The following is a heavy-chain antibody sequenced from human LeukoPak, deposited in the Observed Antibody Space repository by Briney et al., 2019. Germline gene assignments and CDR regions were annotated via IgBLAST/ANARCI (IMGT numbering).Heavy chain of an antibody. V-gene: IGHV3-21*06. J-gene: IGHJ4*02. CDR1: GFNFSSYT. Sequence: GGSLRLFCGASGFNFSSYTLNWVRQAPGKGLEWVSTVSSSSRYIYYADSVKGRFTISRDNANNSVYLQMNSLRVEDTAIYYCARYSNYDYFFDSWGQGTLVTVSS. D-gene: IGHD3-3*01. CDR2: VSSSSRYI. CDR3: ARYSNYDYFFDS.